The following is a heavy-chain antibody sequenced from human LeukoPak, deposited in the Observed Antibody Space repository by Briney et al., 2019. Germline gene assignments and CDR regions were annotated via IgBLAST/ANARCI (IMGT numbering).Heavy chain of an antibody. Sequence: PGGSLRLSCAASGFTFSSYEMNWVRQASGKGLEWVSYISSSGSSIYYADSVKGRFTISRDNAKNSLYLQMNSLRAEDTAVYYCARPEGEPYFDWLYYFDYWGQGTLVTVSS. CDR3: ARPEGEPYFDWLYYFDY. D-gene: IGHD3-9*01. CDR1: GFTFSSYE. CDR2: ISSSGSSI. V-gene: IGHV3-48*03. J-gene: IGHJ4*02.